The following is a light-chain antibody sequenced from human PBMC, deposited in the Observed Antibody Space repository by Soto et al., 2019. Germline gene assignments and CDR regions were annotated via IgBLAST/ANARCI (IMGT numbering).Light chain of an antibody. J-gene: IGKJ3*01. CDR2: DVS. Sequence: EIVLTQSPATLSLSPGERATLSCRASQSVDNYLAWYQQEPGQAPRLLIYDVSNRATGTPARFSGSGSGNDFTLSISSLEPEDFAVYYCQQRSNRPRFTFGPGTKVDIK. CDR1: QSVDNY. CDR3: QQRSNRPRFT. V-gene: IGKV3-11*01.